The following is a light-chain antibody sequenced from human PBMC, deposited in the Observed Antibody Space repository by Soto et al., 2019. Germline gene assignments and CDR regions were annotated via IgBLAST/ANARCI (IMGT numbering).Light chain of an antibody. V-gene: IGKV3-15*01. CDR3: QQFAGS. J-gene: IGKJ4*02. Sequence: EIVMLQSPATLSVSPGERSTLSCRARQSVSSYLAWYQQKPGQAPRLLIYGTSTRAGGVPARFSGGGSGTDFTLIISRLEPEDFAVYYCQQFAGSFGGGTKVDI. CDR1: QSVSSY. CDR2: GTS.